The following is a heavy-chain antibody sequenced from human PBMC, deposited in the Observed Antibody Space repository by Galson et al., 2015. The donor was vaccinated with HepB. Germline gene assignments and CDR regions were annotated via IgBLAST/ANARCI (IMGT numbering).Heavy chain of an antibody. CDR2: MSWNSVSI. D-gene: IGHD7-27*01. CDR1: GFTFDDYA. Sequence: SLRLSCAASGFTFDDYAMHWVRQAPGKGLEWVSGMSWNSVSIGYADSVKGRFTISRDNAKNSLYLQMNSLRAEDTALYYCAKGGSGEGGAFDIWGQGTMVTVSS. J-gene: IGHJ3*02. CDR3: AKGGSGEGGAFDI. V-gene: IGHV3-9*01.